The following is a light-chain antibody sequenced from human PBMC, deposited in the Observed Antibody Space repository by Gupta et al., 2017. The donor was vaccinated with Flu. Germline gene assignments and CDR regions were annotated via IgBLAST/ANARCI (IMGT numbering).Light chain of an antibody. CDR3: CSYAGSFHWV. J-gene: IGLJ3*02. V-gene: IGLV2-11*01. CDR2: DVS. CDR1: SSDVGGYNY. Sequence: SVTISCTGTSSDVGGYNYVSWYQQHPGKAPKLRIYDVSKRPSGVPDRFSGSKSGNTASLTISGLQAEDEADYYCCSYAGSFHWVFGGGTKLTVL.